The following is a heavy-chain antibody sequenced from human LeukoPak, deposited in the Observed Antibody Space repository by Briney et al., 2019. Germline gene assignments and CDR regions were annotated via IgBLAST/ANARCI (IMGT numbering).Heavy chain of an antibody. D-gene: IGHD6-19*01. V-gene: IGHV1-18*01. Sequence: ASVKVSCKASGYTFSSYGLGWVRQAPGQGLEWMGWINTYNGKPNYAQKLQGRVSLTTDTSTSTAYMELTSLRSDDTAVYYCARDERWLLDYWGQGTLVTVPS. CDR1: GYTFSSYG. CDR2: INTYNGKP. CDR3: ARDERWLLDY. J-gene: IGHJ4*02.